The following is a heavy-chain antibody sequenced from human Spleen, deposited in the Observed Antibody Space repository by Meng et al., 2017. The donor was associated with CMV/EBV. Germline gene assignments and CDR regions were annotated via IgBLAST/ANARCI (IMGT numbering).Heavy chain of an antibody. D-gene: IGHD3-22*01. CDR1: GFTFSSYA. CDR2: ISYDGSNK. CDR3: ARDQGAMIVVALDY. Sequence: QVQLVESGGGVVQPGRSLRLSCAASGFTFSSYAMHWVRQAPGKGLEWVAVISYDGSNKYYADSVKGRFTISRDNSKNTLYLQMNSLRAEDTAVYYCARDQGAMIVVALDYWGQGTLVTVSS. J-gene: IGHJ4*02. V-gene: IGHV3-30-3*01.